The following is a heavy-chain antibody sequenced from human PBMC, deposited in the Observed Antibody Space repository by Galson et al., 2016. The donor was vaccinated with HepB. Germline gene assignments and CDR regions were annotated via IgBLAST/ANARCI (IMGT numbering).Heavy chain of an antibody. D-gene: IGHD2-21*02. Sequence: SETLSLTCAVYGDSVSSNTWWTWVRQPPGKGLEWIGEIHHRRSSNFNPSLKSRLTISVDESKNQFSLRLNSVTAADTAVYFCARGGDWRLDYWGQGSLVTVSS. CDR2: IHHRRSS. CDR3: ARGGDWRLDY. V-gene: IGHV4-4*02. J-gene: IGHJ4*02. CDR1: GDSVSSNTW.